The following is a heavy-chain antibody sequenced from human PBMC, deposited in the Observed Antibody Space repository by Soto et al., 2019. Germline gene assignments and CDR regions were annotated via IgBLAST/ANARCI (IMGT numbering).Heavy chain of an antibody. J-gene: IGHJ6*03. V-gene: IGHV3-74*01. D-gene: IGHD3-10*01. CDR2: INSDGSST. CDR3: AKSALWFGEGYYCYMDV. CDR1: GFTFSSYW. Sequence: EVQLVESGGGLVQPGGSLRLSCAASGFTFSSYWMHWVRQAPGKGLVWVSRINSDGSSTSYADSVKGRFTISRDNAKNTLYLQMNSLRAEDTAVYYCAKSALWFGEGYYCYMDVWGKGTTVTVSS.